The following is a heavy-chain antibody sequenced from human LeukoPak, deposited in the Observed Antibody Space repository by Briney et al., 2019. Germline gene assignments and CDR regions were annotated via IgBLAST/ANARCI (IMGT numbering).Heavy chain of an antibody. D-gene: IGHD6-19*01. Sequence: GGSLRLSCAASGFTFSSYGMHWVRQAPGKGLEWVAVISYDGSNKYYADSVKGRFTISRDNSKNTLYLQMNSLRAEDTAVYYCAKDGIAVAGEGYFDYWGQGTLVTVSS. CDR1: GFTFSSYG. CDR3: AKDGIAVAGEGYFDY. J-gene: IGHJ4*02. CDR2: ISYDGSNK. V-gene: IGHV3-30*18.